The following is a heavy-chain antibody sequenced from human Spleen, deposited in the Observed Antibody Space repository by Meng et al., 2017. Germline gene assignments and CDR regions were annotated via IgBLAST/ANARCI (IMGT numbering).Heavy chain of an antibody. D-gene: IGHD1-26*01. V-gene: IGHV1-8*01. J-gene: IGHJ5*02. CDR2: MNPNRANA. Sequence: QVQLGRSGGEVKKPGATVKVSCKASGYTFSSYDINWVRQATGQGIEWMGWMNPNRANAGYAQKFQGRVTMTRNTSISTAYMELSSLRSEDTAVYYCAREVGGVDPWGQGTLVTVSS. CDR3: AREVGGVDP. CDR1: GYTFSSYD.